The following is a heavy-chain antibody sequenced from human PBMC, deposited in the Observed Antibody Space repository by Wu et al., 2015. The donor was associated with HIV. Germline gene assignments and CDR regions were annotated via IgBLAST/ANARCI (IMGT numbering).Heavy chain of an antibody. CDR3: ATTNRDQLLSHGRTTGGLLAFDI. CDR2: IIPFFGIA. D-gene: IGHD1-14*01. J-gene: IGHJ3*02. CDR1: GGTFSRNA. Sequence: QVQLVQSEAEVKKPGSSVKVSCKGSGGTFSRNAVSWVRQAPGQGLQWMGGIIPFFGIANYAQNFKGRVTITVGDSSNTAFMQLNSLTSDDTAVFYCATTNRDQLLSHGRTTGGLLAFDIWGQGTVVIVSS. V-gene: IGHV1-69*12.